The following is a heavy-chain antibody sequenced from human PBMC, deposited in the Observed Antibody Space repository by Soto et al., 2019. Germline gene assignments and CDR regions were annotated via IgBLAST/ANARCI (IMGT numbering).Heavy chain of an antibody. CDR3: ARDGARRLTRPTYCYNGMEG. J-gene: IGHJ6*02. V-gene: IGHV4-59*01. Sequence: SQTLSLTCTVSAGSLGSYYWSWIRQPPGKGLEWIGYVFYTGRANYNASLKSRVSISLDTSNYQFSLKLSSLTAAKTAVYHCARDGARRLTRPTYCYNGMEGWDPGTTST. CDR2: VFYTGRA. CDR1: AGSLGSYY. D-gene: IGHD3-16*02.